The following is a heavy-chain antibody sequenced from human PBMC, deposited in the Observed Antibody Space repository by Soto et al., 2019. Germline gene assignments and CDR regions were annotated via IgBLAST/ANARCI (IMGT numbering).Heavy chain of an antibody. CDR1: GYTFTTHN. J-gene: IGHJ4*01. CDR3: VRYGVAASY. CDR2: MNPNSGTT. D-gene: IGHD2-8*01. V-gene: IGHV1-8*02. Sequence: GASVKVSCKASGYTFTTHNINWVRQATGQGLEWMGWMNPNSGTTGYAQKFQDRITLTRDTSKTTAYMGLSSLTSDDTAVYFCVRYGVAASYWGQGTQVTVYS.